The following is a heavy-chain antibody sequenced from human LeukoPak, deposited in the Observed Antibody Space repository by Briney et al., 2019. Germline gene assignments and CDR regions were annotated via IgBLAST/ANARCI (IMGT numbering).Heavy chain of an antibody. D-gene: IGHD2-2*01. CDR3: ARASPDGYCSSTSCSADY. V-gene: IGHV3-7*01. CDR1: GFTFSGYW. Sequence: PGGSLRLSCAASGFTFSGYWMTWVRQAPGKGLEWVAHIKQDGSEKFYVDSVKGRFTVSRDNAKNSLYLQMNSLRVEDTAVYYCARASPDGYCSSTSCSADYWGQGTLVTVSS. J-gene: IGHJ4*02. CDR2: IKQDGSEK.